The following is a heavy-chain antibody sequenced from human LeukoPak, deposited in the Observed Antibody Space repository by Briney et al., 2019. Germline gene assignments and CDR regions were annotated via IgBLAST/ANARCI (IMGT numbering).Heavy chain of an antibody. CDR2: INPSGGSP. J-gene: IGHJ4*02. Sequence: WASVKVSCKASGYTFTSYYMHWVRQAPGQGLEWMGIINPSGGSPTYAQRLQGRATMTRDMSTTTFYMEFTSLRSEDTAVYYCARGQFDSSGYSLYWGQGTLVTVSS. CDR3: ARGQFDSSGYSLY. D-gene: IGHD3-22*01. V-gene: IGHV1-46*01. CDR1: GYTFTSYY.